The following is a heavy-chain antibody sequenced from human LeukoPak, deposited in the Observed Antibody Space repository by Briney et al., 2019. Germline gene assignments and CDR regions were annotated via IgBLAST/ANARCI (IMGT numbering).Heavy chain of an antibody. CDR2: ISSSGSTI. D-gene: IGHD6-13*01. V-gene: IGHV3-11*04. CDR3: ARENGIAQNWFDP. CDR1: GFTFSDYY. J-gene: IGHJ5*02. Sequence: GGSLRLSCAASGFTFSDYYMSWIRQAPGKGLEWVSYISSSGSTIYYADSVKGRFTISRDNAKNTLYLQMNSLRAEDTAVYYCARENGIAQNWFDPWGQGTLVTVSS.